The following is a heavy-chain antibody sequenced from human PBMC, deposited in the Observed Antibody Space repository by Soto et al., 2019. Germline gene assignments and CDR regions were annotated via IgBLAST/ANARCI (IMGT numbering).Heavy chain of an antibody. V-gene: IGHV3-7*01. CDR2: IKTDRSMT. CDR1: GFTFSSFL. D-gene: IGHD3-10*01. J-gene: IGHJ4*02. CDR3: ARDDWVIRGAISLPFDF. Sequence: GGSLILSSASSGFTFSSFLMSLVRQAPGEGLDWVSYIKTDRSMTYYVDSVKGRFTISRDNAKNSLYLQMNSLRDEDTAVYYCARDDWVIRGAISLPFDFWGPGTLVTVSS.